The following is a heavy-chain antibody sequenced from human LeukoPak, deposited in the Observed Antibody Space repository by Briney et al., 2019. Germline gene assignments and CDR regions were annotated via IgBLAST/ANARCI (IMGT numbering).Heavy chain of an antibody. CDR2: ISAYNGNT. J-gene: IGHJ3*02. CDR1: GGTFSSYA. Sequence: ASVKVSCTASGGTFSSYAISWVRQAPGQGLEWMGWISAYNGNTNYAQKLQGRVTMTTDTSTSTAYMELRSLRSDDTAVYYCARVVTPDAFDIWGQGTMVTVSS. V-gene: IGHV1-18*01. D-gene: IGHD2-15*01. CDR3: ARVVTPDAFDI.